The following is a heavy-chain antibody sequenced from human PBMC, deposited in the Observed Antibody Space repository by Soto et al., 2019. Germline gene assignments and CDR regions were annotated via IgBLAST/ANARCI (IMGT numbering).Heavy chain of an antibody. J-gene: IGHJ4*02. CDR1: GFTFSTYA. CDR2: LTDSGGST. CDR3: AKKSSGNSYFYFDY. Sequence: EVQLLESAGGLLQPGGSLRLSCAASGFTFSTYAMSWVRQAPGKGLEWVSALTDSGGSTYYADSVKGRFTISRDNSKSTLYLQMNSLRAEDTAVYYCAKKSSGNSYFYFDYWGQGTLVTVSS. V-gene: IGHV3-23*01. D-gene: IGHD1-26*01.